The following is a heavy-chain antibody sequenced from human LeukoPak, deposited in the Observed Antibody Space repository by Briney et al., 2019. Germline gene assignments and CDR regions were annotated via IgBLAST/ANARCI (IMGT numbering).Heavy chain of an antibody. CDR2: IYYSEST. CDR1: GGSISSYY. CDR3: AGRRGNYYGMDV. V-gene: IGHV4-59*01. Sequence: SETLSLTCTVSGGSISSYYWSWIRQPPGKGLEWIGYIYYSESTNYNPSLKSRVTISVDTSKNQFSLKLSSVTAADTAVYYCAGRRGNYYGMDVWGQGTTVTVSS. J-gene: IGHJ6*02.